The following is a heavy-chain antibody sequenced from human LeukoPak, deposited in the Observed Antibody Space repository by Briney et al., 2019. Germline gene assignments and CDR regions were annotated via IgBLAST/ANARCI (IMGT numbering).Heavy chain of an antibody. CDR2: ISGSDGGT. Sequence: PGGSLRLSCAASAFTFSSYAMSWVRQAPGKGLEWVSTISGSDGGTYYADSVKGRFTISRDNSKNTLSLQMSSLRAEDTAVYYCAKGLVGTEYFQHWGQGTLVTVSS. D-gene: IGHD2-8*02. V-gene: IGHV3-23*01. CDR1: AFTFSSYA. CDR3: AKGLVGTEYFQH. J-gene: IGHJ1*01.